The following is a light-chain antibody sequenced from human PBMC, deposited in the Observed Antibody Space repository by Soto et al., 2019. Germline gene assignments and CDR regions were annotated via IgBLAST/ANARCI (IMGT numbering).Light chain of an antibody. V-gene: IGKV3-15*01. CDR3: QQYDKWPYT. CDR2: GAF. Sequence: EIVLTQSQATLSVSPGEGATLSCRTSQIIGTNLAGYQQKPGQAPRLLIYGAFIRAPGFPVRFRGTGSGSEVTLTISRLQSEDGALYFCQQYDKWPYTFGQGTNLELK. CDR1: QIIGTN. J-gene: IGKJ2*01.